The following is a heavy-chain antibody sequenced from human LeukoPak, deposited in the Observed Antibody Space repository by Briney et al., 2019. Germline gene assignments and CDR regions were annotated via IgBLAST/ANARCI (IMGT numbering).Heavy chain of an antibody. J-gene: IGHJ4*02. V-gene: IGHV3-30*04. CDR1: RFTFSSYA. D-gene: IGHD3-22*01. CDR3: ASLGNYDSSGYFVFFDY. CDR2: ISYDGSNK. Sequence: GGSLRLSCAASRFTFSSYAMHWVRQAPGKGLEWVAVISYDGSNKYYADSVKGRFTISRDNSKNTLYLQMNSLRAEDTAVYYCASLGNYDSSGYFVFFDYWGQGTLVTVSS.